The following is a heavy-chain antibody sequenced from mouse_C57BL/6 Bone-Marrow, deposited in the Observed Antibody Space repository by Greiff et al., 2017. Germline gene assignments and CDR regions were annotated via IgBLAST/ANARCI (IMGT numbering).Heavy chain of an antibody. V-gene: IGHV1-53*01. J-gene: IGHJ1*03. CDR1: GYTFTSYW. CDR2: INPSNGGT. D-gene: IGHD1-1*01. Sequence: QVQLQQPGTELVKPGASVKLSCKASGYTFTSYWMHWVKQRPGQGLEWIGNINPSNGGTNYNEKFKSKATLTVDKYSSTAYMQLSSLTSEDSAVYYCARRSITTVVADWYFDVWGTGTTVTVSS. CDR3: ARRSITTVVADWYFDV.